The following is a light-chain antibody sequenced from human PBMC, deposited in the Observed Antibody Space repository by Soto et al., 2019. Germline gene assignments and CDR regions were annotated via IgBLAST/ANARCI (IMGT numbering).Light chain of an antibody. CDR2: VAS. J-gene: IGKJ2*01. CDR1: QSVFNNN. CDR3: QQYGGSPRT. V-gene: IGKV3-20*01. Sequence: EIVLTQSPGTLSLSPGERATLSCRASQSVFNNNLAWYQQKPGQAPRLLMFVASSRATGIPDRFSGSGSGTDFTLTISRLEPEDFAIYQCQQYGGSPRTFGQGTKLEIK.